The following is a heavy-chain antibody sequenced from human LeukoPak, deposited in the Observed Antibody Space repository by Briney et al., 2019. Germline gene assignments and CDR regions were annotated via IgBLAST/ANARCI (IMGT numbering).Heavy chain of an antibody. CDR1: GFTISTYA. V-gene: IGHV3-30*04. D-gene: IGHD2-15*01. Sequence: GRTLRLSCAASGFTISTYAMHWVRQAPGKGLEWVAIVSYDGSNKYYADSVRGRFPISRTNSKTTLSLQMNSLRPEDTSMYYCARETLRNFDYWGGRTLVTVSS. CDR3: ARETLRNFDY. CDR2: VSYDGSNK. J-gene: IGHJ4*02.